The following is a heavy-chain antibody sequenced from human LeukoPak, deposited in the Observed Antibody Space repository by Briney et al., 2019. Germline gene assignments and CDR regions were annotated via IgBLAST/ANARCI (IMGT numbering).Heavy chain of an antibody. CDR1: GFTFSSYT. V-gene: IGHV3-23*01. D-gene: IGHD3-22*01. Sequence: SGGSLRLSCAASGFTFSSYTMNWVRQAPGKGLEWVSAISGSGGSTYYADSVKGRFTISRDNSKNTLYLQMNSLRAEDTAVYYCETDYYDSSGYYGYWGQGTLVTVSS. J-gene: IGHJ4*02. CDR3: ETDYYDSSGYYGY. CDR2: ISGSGGST.